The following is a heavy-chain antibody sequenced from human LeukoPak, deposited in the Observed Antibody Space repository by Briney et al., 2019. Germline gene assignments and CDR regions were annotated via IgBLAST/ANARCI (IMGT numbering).Heavy chain of an antibody. D-gene: IGHD5-12*01. V-gene: IGHV3-33*01. J-gene: IGHJ6*03. CDR1: GFTFSNFG. CDR3: ARDELMRDSGYDYVTTYYYMDV. CDR2: TWYDGSNK. Sequence: PGTSLRLSCAASGFTFSNFGMHWVRQAPDKGLEWVAATWYDGSNKYYADSVKGRFTISRDNSKNTLYLQMNSLRAEDTAVYYCARDELMRDSGYDYVTTYYYMDVWGKGTTVTVSS.